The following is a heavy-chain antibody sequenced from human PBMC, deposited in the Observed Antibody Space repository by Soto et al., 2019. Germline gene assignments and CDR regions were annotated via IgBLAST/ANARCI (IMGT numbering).Heavy chain of an antibody. V-gene: IGHV1-2*02. Sequence: QVQLVQSGAEVKKPGASVKVSCKASGYTFTGYYMHWVRQAPGQGLEWMGWINPNSGGTNYAQKFQGRVTMTTDTSISTAYMELSRLRSDDTAVYYCARAPHRSSAWSAFDIWGQGTMVTVSS. CDR1: GYTFTGYY. J-gene: IGHJ3*02. CDR2: INPNSGGT. CDR3: ARAPHRSSAWSAFDI. D-gene: IGHD6-19*01.